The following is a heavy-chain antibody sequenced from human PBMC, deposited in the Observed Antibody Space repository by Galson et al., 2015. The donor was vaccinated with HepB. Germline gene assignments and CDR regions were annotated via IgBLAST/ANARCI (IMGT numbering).Heavy chain of an antibody. D-gene: IGHD3-16*01. J-gene: IGHJ3*02. CDR3: ARDHDGAIDI. CDR1: GFTFSTYA. V-gene: IGHV3-48*02. CDR2: IRAGSSII. Sequence: SLRLSCAASGFTFSTYAMNWVRQAPGKGLESISYIRAGSSIISYADSVKGRFTISRDDARSSLYLEMNSLRDEDTAVYYCARDHDGAIDIWGQGTLVTVSP.